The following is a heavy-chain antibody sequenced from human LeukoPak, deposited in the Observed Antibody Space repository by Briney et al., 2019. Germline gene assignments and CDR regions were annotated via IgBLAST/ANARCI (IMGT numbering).Heavy chain of an antibody. J-gene: IGHJ4*02. CDR3: AKGVGATTSSVVGEGFDY. CDR2: ITSSSHYI. Sequence: GGSLRLSCAASGFTFNIYSMNWVRQAPGKGLEWVSRITSSSHYIYYAGSVKGRFTISRDNSKNTLYLQMNSLRAEDTAVYYCAKGVGATTSSVVGEGFDYWGQGTLVTVSS. CDR1: GFTFNIYS. D-gene: IGHD1-26*01. V-gene: IGHV3-21*01.